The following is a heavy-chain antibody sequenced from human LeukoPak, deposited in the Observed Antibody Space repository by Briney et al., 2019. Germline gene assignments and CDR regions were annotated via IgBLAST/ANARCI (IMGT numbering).Heavy chain of an antibody. CDR2: MNPNSGNT. CDR1: GYTFTSYD. V-gene: IGHV1-8*01. J-gene: IGHJ4*02. CDR3: ARGLVYCSSTSCSYYFGY. D-gene: IGHD2-2*01. Sequence: GASVKVSCKASGYTFTSYDINWVRQATGQGLEWMGWMNPNSGNTGYAQKFQGRVTMIRNTSISTAYMELSSLRSEDTAVYYCARGLVYCSSTSCSYYFGYWGQGTLVTVSS.